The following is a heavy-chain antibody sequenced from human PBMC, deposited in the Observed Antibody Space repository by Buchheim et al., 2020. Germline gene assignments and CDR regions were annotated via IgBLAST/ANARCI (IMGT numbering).Heavy chain of an antibody. CDR3: TKDLTTRYYYYMDV. CDR1: GFTFSSYA. CDR2: ISGSGGST. V-gene: IGHV3-23*01. D-gene: IGHD1-1*01. Sequence: EVQLLESGGGLVQPGGSLRLSCAASGFTFSSYAMSWVRQAPGKGLEWVSVISGSGGSTYYADSVKGRFTISRDNSKNTLYLKMNNLRAEDTAEYYCTKDLTTRYYYYMDVWGKGTT. J-gene: IGHJ6*03.